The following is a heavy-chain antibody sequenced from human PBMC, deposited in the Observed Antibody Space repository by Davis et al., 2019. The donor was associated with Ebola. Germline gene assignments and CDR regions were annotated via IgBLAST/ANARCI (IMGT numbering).Heavy chain of an antibody. D-gene: IGHD2-15*01. CDR2: IYWDDDK. V-gene: IGHV2-5*02. CDR1: GFSLSTSGVG. Sequence: SGPTLVKPTQTLTLTCTFSGFSLSTSGVGVGWIRQPPGKALEWLALIYWDDDKRYSPSLKSRLTITKDTSKNQVFLTMTNMDPVDTAPYYCAHRRGGGYCSGGSCYSGGWFDPWGQGTLVTVSS. J-gene: IGHJ5*02. CDR3: AHRRGGGYCSGGSCYSGGWFDP.